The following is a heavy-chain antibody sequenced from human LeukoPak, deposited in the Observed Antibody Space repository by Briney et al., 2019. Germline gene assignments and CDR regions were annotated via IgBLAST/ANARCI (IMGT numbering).Heavy chain of an antibody. CDR3: ARHGGYDYVWGSYRLDY. J-gene: IGHJ4*02. CDR2: IYYSGST. V-gene: IGHV4-59*08. CDR1: GGSISSYY. D-gene: IGHD3-16*02. Sequence: SETLSLTCTASGGSISSYYWSWIRQPPGKGLEWIGYIYYSGSTNYNPSLKSRVTISVDTSKNQFSLKLSSVTAADTAVYYCARHGGYDYVWGSYRLDYWGQGTLVTVSS.